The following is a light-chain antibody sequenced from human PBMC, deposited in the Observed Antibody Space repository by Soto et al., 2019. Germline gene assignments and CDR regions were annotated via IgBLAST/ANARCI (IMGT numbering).Light chain of an antibody. CDR1: QSVSNN. CDR3: QQYDNWPWT. J-gene: IGKJ1*01. CDR2: GAS. Sequence: EIVMTQSPATLSVSPGERATLSCRASQSVSNNLAWYQQKPGQAPRLLIHGASTRAPGFPARFSGSGSGTDFTLTISSLQSEDFAVYYCQQYDNWPWTFGQGSK. V-gene: IGKV3-15*01.